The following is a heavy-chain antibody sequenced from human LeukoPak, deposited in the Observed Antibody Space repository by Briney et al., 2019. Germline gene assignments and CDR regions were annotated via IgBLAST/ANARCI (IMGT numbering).Heavy chain of an antibody. V-gene: IGHV3-33*01. CDR2: IWFDGSNK. CDR3: ASSYSGYAWGDY. Sequence: GRSLRLPCAVSGFTFRDYAMSWFRQAPGKGLEWVAVIWFDGSNKYYADSVKGRFTISRDNSKNTLYLQMNSLRAEDTAMYYCASSYSGYAWGDYWGQGTLVSVSS. J-gene: IGHJ4*02. D-gene: IGHD5-12*01. CDR1: GFTFRDYA.